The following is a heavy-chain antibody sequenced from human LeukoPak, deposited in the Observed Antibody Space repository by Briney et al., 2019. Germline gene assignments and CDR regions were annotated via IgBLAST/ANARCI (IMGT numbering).Heavy chain of an antibody. V-gene: IGHV3-30*02. Sequence: GGSLRLSCAASGFTFSSYGMHWVRQAPGKGLEWVAFIRYDGSNKFYADSVKGRFTISRDNAKNSLYLQMNSLRAEDTAVYYCARLGKQQLVRGYYYYMDVWGKGTTVTISS. CDR2: IRYDGSNK. CDR3: ARLGKQQLVRGYYYYMDV. CDR1: GFTFSSYG. D-gene: IGHD6-13*01. J-gene: IGHJ6*03.